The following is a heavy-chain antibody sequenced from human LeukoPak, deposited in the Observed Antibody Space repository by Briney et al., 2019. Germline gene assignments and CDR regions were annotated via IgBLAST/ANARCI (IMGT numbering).Heavy chain of an antibody. CDR2: INHSGST. Sequence: PSETLSLTCAVYGGAFSGYYWSWIRQPPGKGLEWIGEINHSGSTNYNPSLKSRVTISVDTSKNQFSLKLSSVTAADTAVYYCARWTYYDLIRAFDIWGRGTMVTVSS. CDR1: GGAFSGYY. CDR3: ARWTYYDLIRAFDI. V-gene: IGHV4-34*01. D-gene: IGHD3-22*01. J-gene: IGHJ3*02.